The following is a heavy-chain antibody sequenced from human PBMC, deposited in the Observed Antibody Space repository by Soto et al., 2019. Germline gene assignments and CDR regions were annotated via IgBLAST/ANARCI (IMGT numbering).Heavy chain of an antibody. CDR1: GFTFSSYG. Sequence: GGSLRLSCAASGFTFSSYGMHWVRQAPGKGLEWVAVISYDGSNKYYADSVKGRFTISRDNSKNTLYLQMNSLRAEDTAVYYCAKDEPFDVWGKGTTVTVSS. V-gene: IGHV3-30*18. CDR2: ISYDGSNK. CDR3: AKDEPFDV. J-gene: IGHJ6*04.